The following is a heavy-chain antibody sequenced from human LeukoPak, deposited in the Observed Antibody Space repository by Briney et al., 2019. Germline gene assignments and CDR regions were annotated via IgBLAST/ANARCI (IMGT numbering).Heavy chain of an antibody. CDR2: IIPIFGTA. D-gene: IGHD3-22*01. J-gene: IGHJ4*02. CDR1: GYTFTGYY. Sequence: SVKVSCKASGYTFTGYYMHWVRPAPGQGLEWMGGIIPIFGTANYAQKFQGRVTITADESTSTAYMELSSLRSEDTAVYYCARVQDYYDSSGYYPVLKYYFDYWGQGTLVTVSS. CDR3: ARVQDYYDSSGYYPVLKYYFDY. V-gene: IGHV1-69*13.